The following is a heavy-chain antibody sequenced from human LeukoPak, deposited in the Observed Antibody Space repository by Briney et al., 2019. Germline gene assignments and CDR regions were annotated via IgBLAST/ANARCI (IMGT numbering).Heavy chain of an antibody. CDR2: IRSDGSNK. D-gene: IGHD6-19*01. CDR3: ARILDSAWGELGY. Sequence: GGSLRLSCAGSGFSFSSYGMHWVRQAPGKGLEWMAFIRSDGSNKYYADSVKGRFTISRDNSKNTSYLQMNSLRAEDTAVYYCARILDSAWGELGYWGQGTLVTVSS. V-gene: IGHV3-30*02. CDR1: GFSFSSYG. J-gene: IGHJ4*02.